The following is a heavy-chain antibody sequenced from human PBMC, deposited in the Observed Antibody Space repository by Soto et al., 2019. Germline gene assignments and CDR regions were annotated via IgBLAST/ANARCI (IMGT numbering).Heavy chain of an antibody. J-gene: IGHJ4*02. CDR2: ISYDGSNK. D-gene: IGHD6-19*01. CDR3: VAGQYFFDY. Sequence: QVQLVESGGGVVQPGRSLRLSCAASGFSFSSYGMQWVRQAPGKGLEWVAVISYDGSNKYYADSVKDRFTISRDNSKNTLYLQMNSLRADDTAVYYCVAGQYFFDYCGQGTLVNVSS. V-gene: IGHV3-30*03. CDR1: GFSFSSYG.